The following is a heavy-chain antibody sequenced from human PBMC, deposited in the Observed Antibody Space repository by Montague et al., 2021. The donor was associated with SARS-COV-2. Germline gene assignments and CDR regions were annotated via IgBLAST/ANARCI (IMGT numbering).Heavy chain of an antibody. V-gene: IGHV2-26*01. CDR1: GFSLNNRLG. CDR3: ARIRSDPPLLYLGVWDYYFDF. Sequence: PALVKPTKTLTLTCTVSGFSLNNRLGVTWIRQPPGKALEWLVHIFLNGEQSVTTSLKTRVTVSRDTSKNQVVLSMTNVDPADTATYYCARIRSDPPLLYLGVWDYYFDFWGQGILVSVSS. D-gene: IGHD3-16*02. CDR2: IFLNGEQ. J-gene: IGHJ4*02.